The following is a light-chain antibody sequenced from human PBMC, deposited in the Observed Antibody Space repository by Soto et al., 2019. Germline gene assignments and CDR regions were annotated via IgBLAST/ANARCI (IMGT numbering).Light chain of an antibody. CDR3: QQNNKWPIT. CDR1: QSVNDF. Sequence: EIVMTQSPATLSLSPGERATLSCRASQSVNDFLAWYQQRPGQAPRLLIYDASTRAAEIPARFSGSGSGTEFTLTVSSLQSEDFAVYYCQQNNKWPITFGQGTRLEIK. CDR2: DAS. V-gene: IGKV3-15*01. J-gene: IGKJ5*01.